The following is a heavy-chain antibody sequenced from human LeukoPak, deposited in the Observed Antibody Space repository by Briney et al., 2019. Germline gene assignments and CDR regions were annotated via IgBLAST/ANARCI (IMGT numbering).Heavy chain of an antibody. J-gene: IGHJ4*02. D-gene: IGHD2-2*01. CDR3: ARANFLYCSSTTCLFDY. Sequence: ASVKVSCKASGYTFTDYYLHWVGQAPGQGFEWMGRINPNSGDTNYAQKFQGRVTMTRDTSISTAHMEMSRLRSDDTAVYYCARANFLYCSSTTCLFDYWGQGTLVTVSS. CDR1: GYTFTDYY. V-gene: IGHV1-2*02. CDR2: INPNSGDT.